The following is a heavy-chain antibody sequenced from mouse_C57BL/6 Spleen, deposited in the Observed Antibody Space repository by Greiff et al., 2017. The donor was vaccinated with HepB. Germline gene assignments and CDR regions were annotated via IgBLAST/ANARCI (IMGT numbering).Heavy chain of an antibody. Sequence: QVQLQQPGAELVKPGASVKVSCKASGYTFTSYWMHWVKQRPGQGLEWIGRIHPSDSDTNYNQKFKGKATLTVDKSSSTAYMQLRSLTSEDSAVYYGATQPLTTVVATPDYWGQGTTLTVSS. CDR1: GYTFTSYW. CDR3: ATQPLTTVVATPDY. CDR2: IHPSDSDT. D-gene: IGHD1-1*01. V-gene: IGHV1-74*01. J-gene: IGHJ2*01.